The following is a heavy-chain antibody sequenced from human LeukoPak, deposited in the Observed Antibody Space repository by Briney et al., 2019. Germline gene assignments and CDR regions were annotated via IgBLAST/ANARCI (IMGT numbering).Heavy chain of an antibody. D-gene: IGHD6-19*01. CDR3: ARGRFEAGTGDDFDY. CDR1: GYTFTSYA. J-gene: IGHJ4*02. Sequence: ASVKVSCKASGYTFTSYAINWVRQATGQGLEWMGWMNPNSGNTGYAQKFQGRVTMSRNTSISTAYMELSSLRSEDTAVYYCARGRFEAGTGDDFDYWGQGTLVTVSS. CDR2: MNPNSGNT. V-gene: IGHV1-8*01.